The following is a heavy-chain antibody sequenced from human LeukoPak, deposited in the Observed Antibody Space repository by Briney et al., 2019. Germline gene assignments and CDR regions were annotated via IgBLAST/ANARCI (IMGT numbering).Heavy chain of an antibody. CDR3: AKDPNGDYVGAFDS. CDR1: TFSINIYA. D-gene: IGHD4-17*01. Sequence: GGSLRLSCTPSTFSINIYAMTWVRQAPGKGLEWVSSITVNGGDIYYADSVRGRFTISRDNSKNTLYLQMNSLRAEDTAVYYCAKDPNGDYVGAFDSWDQGTMVTVSS. CDR2: ITVNGGDI. J-gene: IGHJ3*02. V-gene: IGHV3-23*01.